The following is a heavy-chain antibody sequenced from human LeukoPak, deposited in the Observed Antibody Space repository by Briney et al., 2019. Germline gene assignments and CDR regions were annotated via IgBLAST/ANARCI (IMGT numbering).Heavy chain of an antibody. Sequence: SETLSLTCTVSGGSISSYYWNWIRQPPGKGLEWIGYIYHSGSTNYNPSLKSRVTISVDTSKKQFSLKLSSVTAADTAIYYCARDKGSYYFDYWGQGTLVTVSS. J-gene: IGHJ4*02. CDR3: ARDKGSYYFDY. CDR2: IYHSGST. V-gene: IGHV4-59*01. CDR1: GGSISSYY.